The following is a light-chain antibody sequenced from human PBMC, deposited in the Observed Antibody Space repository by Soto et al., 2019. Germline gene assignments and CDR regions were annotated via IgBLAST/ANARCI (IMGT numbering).Light chain of an antibody. J-gene: IGKJ4*01. CDR2: AAS. CDR3: QNYNSAPLT. Sequence: DIQMTQSPSSLSASVGDRVTITCRASQAITSSLAWYQQKPGKVPMLLIYAASTLKSGVPSRFSGSGSGTDFTLTISNLQPEDVATYYCQNYNSAPLTFGGGTKVDIK. V-gene: IGKV1-27*01. CDR1: QAITSS.